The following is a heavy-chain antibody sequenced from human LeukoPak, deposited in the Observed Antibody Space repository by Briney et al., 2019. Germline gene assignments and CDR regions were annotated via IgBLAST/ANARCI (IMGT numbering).Heavy chain of an antibody. Sequence: SETLSLTCTVSGGSISSYYWSWLRQPPGKGLEWIGYIYYSGSTNYNPSLKSRVTISVDTSKNQFSLKLSSVTAADTAVYYCARDIVRYGMDVWGQGTTVTVSS. CDR3: ARDIVRYGMDV. CDR1: GGSISSYY. CDR2: IYYSGST. D-gene: IGHD3-10*01. V-gene: IGHV4-59*01. J-gene: IGHJ6*02.